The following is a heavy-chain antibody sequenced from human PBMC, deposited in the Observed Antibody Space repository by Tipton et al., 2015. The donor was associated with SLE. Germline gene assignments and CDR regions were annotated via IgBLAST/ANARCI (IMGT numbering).Heavy chain of an antibody. J-gene: IGHJ6*03. D-gene: IGHD7-27*01. Sequence: TLSLTCTVSGGSISRSGHYWGWIRQPPGKGLEWIGSIYYSVAPHYNPSLKSRVTISVDTSKNQFSLKLSSVTAADTAVYYCARSPPRPLGYYYYYYYMDVWGKGTTVTVSS. CDR1: GGSISRSGHY. V-gene: IGHV4-39*07. CDR3: ARSPPRPLGYYYYYYYMDV. CDR2: IYYSVAP.